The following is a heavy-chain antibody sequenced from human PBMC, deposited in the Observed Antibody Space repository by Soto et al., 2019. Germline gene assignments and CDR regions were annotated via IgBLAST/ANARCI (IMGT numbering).Heavy chain of an antibody. CDR2: IIPILGIA. D-gene: IGHD6-19*01. V-gene: IGHV1-69*02. Sequence: QVQLVQSGAEVKKRGSSVKVSCKASGGTFSSYTISWVRQAPGQGLEWMGRIIPILGIANYAQKFQGRVTITADKSTSTAYMELSSLRSEDTAVYYCAIAVAGTHGMDVWGQGTTVTVSS. J-gene: IGHJ6*02. CDR1: GGTFSSYT. CDR3: AIAVAGTHGMDV.